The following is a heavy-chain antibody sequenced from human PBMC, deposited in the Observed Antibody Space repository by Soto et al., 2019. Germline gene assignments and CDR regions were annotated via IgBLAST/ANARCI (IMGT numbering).Heavy chain of an antibody. CDR3: ARESAPYCTSSTCYRPPFDP. V-gene: IGHV3-74*01. D-gene: IGHD2-2*02. J-gene: IGHJ5*02. Sequence: GGFLRLSLATSGFTLSSYWIHWVRPAPGKGVEMVSRINSDGSSTTYADSVKGRFTISRDNAKNTLYLQMNSLRAEDTAVYYCARESAPYCTSSTCYRPPFDPWGQGTLVTVSS. CDR1: GFTLSSYW. CDR2: INSDGSST.